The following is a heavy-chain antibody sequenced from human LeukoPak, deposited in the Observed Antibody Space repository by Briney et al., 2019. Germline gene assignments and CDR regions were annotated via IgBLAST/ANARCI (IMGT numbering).Heavy chain of an antibody. V-gene: IGHV3-23*01. Sequence: GGSLRLSCAASGFIFSSYWMAWVRQTPGKGLEWVSTISSGGPTTYYADSVKGRFTISRDDSKNTLYLQMNTLRAEDTAVYYCAKRHSSGWYYFDYWGQGTLVTVSS. J-gene: IGHJ4*02. CDR1: GFIFSSYW. D-gene: IGHD6-19*01. CDR3: AKRHSSGWYYFDY. CDR2: ISSGGPTT.